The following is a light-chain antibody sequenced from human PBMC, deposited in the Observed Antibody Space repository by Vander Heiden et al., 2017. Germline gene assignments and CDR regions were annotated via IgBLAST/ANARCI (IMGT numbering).Light chain of an antibody. CDR3: CSYAGSGTVV. J-gene: IGLJ2*01. V-gene: IGLV2-23*02. CDR2: EVT. Sequence: QSGLTQTASVAGSLGQSITISCTGTSRNIGSYKFVSWYQRHPGTDPRLIIFEVTKRPSGVSNRFSGSKSGNTASLTISGLQAEDEADYFCCSYAGSGTVVFGGGTKTTVL. CDR1: SRNIGSYKF.